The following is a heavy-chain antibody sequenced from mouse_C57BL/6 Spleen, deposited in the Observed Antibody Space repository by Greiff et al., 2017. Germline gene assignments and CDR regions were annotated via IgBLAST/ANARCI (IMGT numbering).Heavy chain of an antibody. D-gene: IGHD1-1*02. V-gene: IGHV1-54*01. CDR1: GYAFTNYL. CDR2: INPGSGGT. J-gene: IGHJ1*03. Sequence: VQLQQSGAELVRPGTSVKVSCKASGYAFTNYLIEWVKQRPGQGLEWIGVINPGSGGTNYNEKFKGKATLTADKSSSTAYMQLSSLPSEDSAVYCCARYGGYYWYFGVWGTGTTVTVSS. CDR3: ARYGGYYWYFGV.